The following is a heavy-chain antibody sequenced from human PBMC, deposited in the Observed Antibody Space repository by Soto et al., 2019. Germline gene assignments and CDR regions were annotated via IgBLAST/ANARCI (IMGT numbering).Heavy chain of an antibody. CDR2: ISNDGSDK. V-gene: IGHV3-30*18. CDR3: AKEQGIAPSHGIA. J-gene: IGHJ3*01. CDR1: GFTFNNYG. D-gene: IGHD6-13*01. Sequence: QVQLVESGGGVVQPGRSLRLSCAASGFTFNNYGMHWVRQAPGKGLEWVATISNDGSDKYYADSVKGRLTISRDNSKNTVYLQMTSLRAEETAVYYCAKEQGIAPSHGIAWGQGTMVAVSS.